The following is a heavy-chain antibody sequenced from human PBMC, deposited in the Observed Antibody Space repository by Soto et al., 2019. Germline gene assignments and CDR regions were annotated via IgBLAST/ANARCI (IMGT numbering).Heavy chain of an antibody. CDR1: GGSISSSNW. Sequence: SETLSLTCAVSGGSISSSNWWSWVRRPPGKGLEWIGEIYHSGSTNYNPSLKSRVTISVDKSKNQFSLKLSSVTAADTAVYYCARGQGYSYGHFDYWGQGTLVTVSS. CDR2: IYHSGST. V-gene: IGHV4-4*02. CDR3: ARGQGYSYGHFDY. J-gene: IGHJ4*02. D-gene: IGHD5-18*01.